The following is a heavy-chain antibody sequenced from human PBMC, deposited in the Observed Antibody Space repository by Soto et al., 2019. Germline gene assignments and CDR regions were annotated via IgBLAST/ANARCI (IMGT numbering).Heavy chain of an antibody. CDR1: GVSISSHDW. CDR2: SHQSGNT. J-gene: IGHJ4*02. CDR3: ATRDNMKFY. V-gene: IGHV4-4*02. Sequence: QVQLQESGPGLVKPSGTLSLTCTVSGVSISSHDWWTWVRQPPGQGLEWIGESHQSGNTNYNSSLGSGVTISVDKSKNQISLRLSSVTVADTAVYYCATRDNMKFYWGQGTLVNVSS. D-gene: IGHD1-20*01.